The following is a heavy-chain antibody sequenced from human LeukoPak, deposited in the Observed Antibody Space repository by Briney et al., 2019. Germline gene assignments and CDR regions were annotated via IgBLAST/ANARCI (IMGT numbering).Heavy chain of an antibody. CDR2: INPNSGGT. CDR1: GYTFTGYY. D-gene: IGHD3-10*01. J-gene: IGHJ4*02. CDR3: ARGTMVRGVITKTLDY. V-gene: IGHV1-2*02. Sequence: ASVKVSCKASGYTFTGYYMHWVRPAPGQGLEWMGWINPNSGGTNYAQKFQGRVTMTRDTSISTAYMELSRLRSDDTAVYYCARGTMVRGVITKTLDYWGQGTLVTVSS.